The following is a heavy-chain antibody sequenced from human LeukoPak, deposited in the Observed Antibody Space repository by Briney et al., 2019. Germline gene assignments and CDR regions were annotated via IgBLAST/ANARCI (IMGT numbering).Heavy chain of an antibody. J-gene: IGHJ4*02. CDR2: IIPIFGTA. CDR3: AREGSDNFWSGYYLDY. V-gene: IGHV1-69*13. D-gene: IGHD3-3*01. CDR1: GYTFTSYY. Sequence: GASVKVSCKASGYTFTSYYMHWVRQAPGQGLEWMGGIIPIFGTANYAQKFQGRVTITADESTSTAYMELSSLRSDDTAVYYCAREGSDNFWSGYYLDYWGQGTLVTVSS.